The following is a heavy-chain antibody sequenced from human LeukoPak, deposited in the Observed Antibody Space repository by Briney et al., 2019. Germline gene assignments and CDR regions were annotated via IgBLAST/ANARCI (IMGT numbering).Heavy chain of an antibody. J-gene: IGHJ6*02. D-gene: IGHD3-10*01. CDR1: GFTFSSYW. CDR2: IKQDGSEK. V-gene: IGHV3-7*01. CDR3: ASEDTMVRGGYGMDV. Sequence: GGSLRLSCAASGFTFSSYWMSWVRQAPGKGLEWVANIKQDGSEKYYVDSVKGRFTISRDNAKNSLYLQMNSLRAEDTAVYYCASEDTMVRGGYGMDVWGQGTTVTVSS.